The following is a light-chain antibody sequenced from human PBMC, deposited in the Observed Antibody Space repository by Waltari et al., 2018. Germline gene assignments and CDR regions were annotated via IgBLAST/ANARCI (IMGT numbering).Light chain of an antibody. CDR2: RDA. Sequence: SYGLTQPPSVSVSPGHTASISRSSVELVHKNCSWSQQRPGQSPVLVIFRDAKRPSGIPERFSGSNSGNTATLTISGTQAMDEADYYCQAWDSSSTAWIFGTGTKVLVL. CDR3: QAWDSSSTAWI. J-gene: IGLJ1*01. CDR1: ELVHKN. V-gene: IGLV3-1*01.